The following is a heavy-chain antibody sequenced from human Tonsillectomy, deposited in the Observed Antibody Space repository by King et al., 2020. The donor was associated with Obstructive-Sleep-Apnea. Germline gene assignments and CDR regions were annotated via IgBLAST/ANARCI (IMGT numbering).Heavy chain of an antibody. V-gene: IGHV3-15*01. Sequence: VQLVESGGGLVKPGGSLRLSCAASGFTFSNAWMSWVRQAPGKGLEWGGRIKSKTDGGTTDYAAPVKGRFTISRDDSKNTLYLQMNSLKTEDTAVYYCTTTVGYYYDSSGYYFFDYWGQGTLVTVSS. J-gene: IGHJ4*02. D-gene: IGHD3-22*01. CDR1: GFTFSNAW. CDR3: TTTVGYYYDSSGYYFFDY. CDR2: IKSKTDGGTT.